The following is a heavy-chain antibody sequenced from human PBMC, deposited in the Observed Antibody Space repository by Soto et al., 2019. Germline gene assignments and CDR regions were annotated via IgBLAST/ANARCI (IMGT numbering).Heavy chain of an antibody. CDR1: GFTFSSYG. CDR3: AKDRYYDFWSGYYSDYYGMDV. D-gene: IGHD3-3*01. Sequence: PGGSLRLSCAASGFTFSSYGMHWVRQAPGKGLEWVAVISYDGSNKYYADSVKGRFTISRDNSKNTLYLQMNSLRAEDTAVYCCAKDRYYDFWSGYYSDYYGMDVWGQGTTVTVSS. V-gene: IGHV3-30*18. J-gene: IGHJ6*02. CDR2: ISYDGSNK.